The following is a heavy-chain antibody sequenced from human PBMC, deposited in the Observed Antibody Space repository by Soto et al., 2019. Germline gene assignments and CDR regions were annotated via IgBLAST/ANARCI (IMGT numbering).Heavy chain of an antibody. CDR2: ISAYNGNT. J-gene: IGHJ3*02. D-gene: IGHD3-9*01. CDR1: GYTFTSYG. Sequence: GASVKVSCKASGYTFTSYGISWVRQAPGQGLEWMGWISAYNGNTNYAQKLQGRVTMTTDTSTSTAYMELRSLRSDDTAVYYCAGEENDILTGYRAFDIWGQGTMVTVSS. V-gene: IGHV1-18*01. CDR3: AGEENDILTGYRAFDI.